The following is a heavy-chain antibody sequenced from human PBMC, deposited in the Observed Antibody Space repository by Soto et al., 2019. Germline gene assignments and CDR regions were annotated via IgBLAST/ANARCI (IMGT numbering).Heavy chain of an antibody. CDR1: GFTVNSNY. J-gene: IGHJ4*02. CDR3: ARAKVSLQNACDY. D-gene: IGHD1-1*01. Sequence: EVQLVESGGGLVQPGGSLRLSCAASGFTVNSNYMSWVRQAPGKGLEWVSVIYSGGTTYYADSVKGRFTISRDTSKNTLYLQMNSLRAEDTAVYYCARAKVSLQNACDYWGQGTLVTVSS. CDR2: IYSGGTT. V-gene: IGHV3-66*01.